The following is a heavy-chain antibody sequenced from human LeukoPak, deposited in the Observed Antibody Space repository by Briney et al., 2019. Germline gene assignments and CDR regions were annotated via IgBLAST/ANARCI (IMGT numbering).Heavy chain of an antibody. Sequence: GGFLRLSCAASGFTFSSYSMNWVRQAPGKGLEWVSSISSSSSYIYYADSVKGRFTISRDNAKNSLYLQMNSLRAEDTAVYYCARDRYYYDSSGYYGEGYDYWGQGTLVTVSS. J-gene: IGHJ4*02. CDR2: ISSSSSYI. CDR1: GFTFSSYS. CDR3: ARDRYYYDSSGYYGEGYDY. V-gene: IGHV3-21*01. D-gene: IGHD3-22*01.